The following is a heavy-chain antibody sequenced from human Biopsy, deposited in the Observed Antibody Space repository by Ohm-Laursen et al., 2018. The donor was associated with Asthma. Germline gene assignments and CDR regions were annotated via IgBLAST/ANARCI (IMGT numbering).Heavy chain of an antibody. CDR1: GASITSSAYY. CDR2: MYYGETT. D-gene: IGHD1-26*01. V-gene: IGHV4-39*01. Sequence: TLSLTCTVSGASITSSAYYWGWIRQPPGKGLEWIGGMYYGETTYYSPSLKSRVTISVDTSKNQFSLRLTSVTAADTAVYYCARGSSSRLSQWELLVSGGKRAHSYYGMDVWGQGTTVTVSS. J-gene: IGHJ6*02. CDR3: ARGSSSRLSQWELLVSGGKRAHSYYGMDV.